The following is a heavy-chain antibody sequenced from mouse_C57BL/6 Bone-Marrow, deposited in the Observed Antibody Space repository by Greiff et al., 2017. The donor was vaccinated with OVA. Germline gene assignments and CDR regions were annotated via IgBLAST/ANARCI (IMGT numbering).Heavy chain of an antibody. CDR1: GFTFSSYG. V-gene: IGHV5-6*01. J-gene: IGHJ4*01. CDR3: AIYYDYDGGAMDY. CDR2: ISSGGSYT. D-gene: IGHD2-4*01. Sequence: EVMLVESGGDLVKPGGSLKLSCAASGFTFSSYGMSWVRQTPDKRLEWVATISSGGSYTYYPDSVKGRFTISRDNAKNTLYLQMSSLKSEDTAMYYCAIYYDYDGGAMDYWGQGTSVTVSS.